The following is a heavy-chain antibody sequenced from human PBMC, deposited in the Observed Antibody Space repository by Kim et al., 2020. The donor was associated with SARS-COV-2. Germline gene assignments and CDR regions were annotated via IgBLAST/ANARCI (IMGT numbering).Heavy chain of an antibody. CDR2: FDPEDGET. D-gene: IGHD3-10*01. CDR3: ATATTVRGVPDDYYYYYGVDD. V-gene: IGHV1-24*01. J-gene: IGHJ6*02. Sequence: ASVKVSCKVSGYTLTELSMHWVRQAPGKGLEWMGGFDPEDGETIYAQKFQGRVTMTEDTSTDTAYMELSSLRSEDTAVYYCATATTVRGVPDDYYYYYGVDDWGQGTTVTVSS. CDR1: GYTLTELS.